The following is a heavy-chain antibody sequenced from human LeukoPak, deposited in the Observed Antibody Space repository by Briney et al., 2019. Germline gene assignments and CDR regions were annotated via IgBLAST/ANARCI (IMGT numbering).Heavy chain of an antibody. CDR2: ISSSGSTI. J-gene: IGHJ4*02. CDR1: GFTFSSYE. V-gene: IGHV3-48*03. CDR3: AREPLGGVRGHPLDY. Sequence: GGSLRLSCAASGFTFSSYEMNWVRQAPGKGLEWVAYISSSGSTIYYAYSVKGRFTISRDNAKNSLYLQINSLRAEDTAVYYCAREPLGGVRGHPLDYWGQGTLVTVSS. D-gene: IGHD3-10*01.